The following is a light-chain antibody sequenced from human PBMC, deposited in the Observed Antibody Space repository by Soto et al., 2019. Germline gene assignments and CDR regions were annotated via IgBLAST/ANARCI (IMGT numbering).Light chain of an antibody. CDR1: SSDVGGYDY. Sequence: QSALTQPPSASGSPGQSVTISCTGTSSDVGGYDYVSWYQQHPGKAPKLMSYEVTKRPSGVPDRFSGSKSGNTASLTVSGLQAEDEADYYCSSYAGSNNFFFGTGTKLTVL. CDR3: SSYAGSNNFF. J-gene: IGLJ1*01. CDR2: EVT. V-gene: IGLV2-8*01.